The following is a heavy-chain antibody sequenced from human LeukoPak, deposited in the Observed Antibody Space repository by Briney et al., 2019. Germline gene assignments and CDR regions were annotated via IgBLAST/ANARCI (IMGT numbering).Heavy chain of an antibody. CDR3: ARDRTSGTYFFDS. J-gene: IGHJ4*02. D-gene: IGHD1-26*01. CDR1: GYTFTTYY. V-gene: IGHV1-46*04. Sequence: WASVKVSCKTSGYTFTTYYMHWVRQAPGQGLEWMGIINPNGGDTNYAQKLQGRVTMTSDTSTSTVYMELSSLRSEDTAVYYCARDRTSGTYFFDSWGQGTLVTVSS. CDR2: INPNGGDT.